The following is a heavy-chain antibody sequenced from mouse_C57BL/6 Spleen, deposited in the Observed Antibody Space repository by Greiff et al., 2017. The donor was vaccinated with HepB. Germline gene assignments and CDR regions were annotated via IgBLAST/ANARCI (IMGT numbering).Heavy chain of an antibody. D-gene: IGHD2-4*01. CDR3: ARFNYDYGDYFDY. CDR2: IHPNSGST. Sequence: QVQLQQPGAELVKPGASVKLSCKASGYTFTSYWMHWVKQRPGQGLEWIGMIHPNSGSTNYNEKLKSKATLTVDKSSSTAYMQLSSLTSEDSAVYYCARFNYDYGDYFDYWGQGTTLTVSS. J-gene: IGHJ2*01. V-gene: IGHV1-64*01. CDR1: GYTFTSYW.